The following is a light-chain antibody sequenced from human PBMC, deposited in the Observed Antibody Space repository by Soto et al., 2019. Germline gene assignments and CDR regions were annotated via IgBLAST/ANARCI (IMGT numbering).Light chain of an antibody. CDR2: GAS. V-gene: IGKV3-15*01. Sequence: EIVITQSPATLSVSPGERATLSCRASQSVYSNLAWYQQKPGQPPRLLIYGASTRATGIPARFSGSGSGTEFTFTISSLQSEDFAAYYCQQYNNWPYTFGPGTKVDIK. CDR1: QSVYSN. J-gene: IGKJ3*01. CDR3: QQYNNWPYT.